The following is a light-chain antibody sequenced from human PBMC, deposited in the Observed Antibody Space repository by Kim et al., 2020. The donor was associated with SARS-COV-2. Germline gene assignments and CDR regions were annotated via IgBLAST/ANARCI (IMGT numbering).Light chain of an antibody. CDR1: QSVDTN. J-gene: IGKJ2*01. CDR3: QQYSHWPPYT. Sequence: EIVMTQSPATLSVSPGERVTLSCTASQSVDTNLAWYQQKPGQAPRLLIYGASTRATDIPARFSGSGSGTEFTLIVSSLQSEDFAVYYCQQYSHWPPYTFGQGTKLEI. V-gene: IGKV3-15*01. CDR2: GAS.